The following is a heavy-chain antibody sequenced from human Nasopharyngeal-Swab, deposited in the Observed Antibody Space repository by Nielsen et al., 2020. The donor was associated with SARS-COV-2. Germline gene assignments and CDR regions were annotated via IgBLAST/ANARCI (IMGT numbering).Heavy chain of an antibody. CDR1: GGSISSYY. D-gene: IGHD5-18*01. CDR3: ARASGYSYVLWWGMDV. J-gene: IGHJ6*02. V-gene: IGHV4-59*06. Sequence: SETLSLTSTVSGGSISSYYWSWIRQHPGKGLEWIGYIYYSGSTYYNPSLKSRVTISVDTSKNQFSLKLSSVTAADTAVYYCARASGYSYVLWWGMDVWGQGTTVTVSS. CDR2: IYYSGST.